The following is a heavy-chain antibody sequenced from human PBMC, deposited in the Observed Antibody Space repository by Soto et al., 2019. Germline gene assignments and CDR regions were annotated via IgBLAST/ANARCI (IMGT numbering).Heavy chain of an antibody. J-gene: IGHJ3*02. Sequence: QVQLVQSGAEVKKPGSSVKVSCKASGGTFSSYTISWVRQAPGQGLEWMGRIIPILGIANYAQKFQGRVTXTXXKSTSTAYMELSSLRSEDTAVYYCASVTVGDAFDIWGQGTMVTVSS. V-gene: IGHV1-69*02. CDR2: IIPILGIA. D-gene: IGHD4-17*01. CDR3: ASVTVGDAFDI. CDR1: GGTFSSYT.